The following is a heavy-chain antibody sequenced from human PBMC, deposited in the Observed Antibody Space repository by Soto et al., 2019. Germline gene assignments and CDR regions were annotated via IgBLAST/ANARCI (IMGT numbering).Heavy chain of an antibody. Sequence: GGSLRLSCAASGFTFSSYCMHWVRQAPGKGLEWVAVIWHDGINKYSADSVKGRFTISRDNSKNTLYLQMDSLRAEDTAVYYCARDRSGNSDYWGQGTLVTVSS. CDR2: IWHDGINK. CDR3: ARDRSGNSDY. CDR1: GFTFSSYC. V-gene: IGHV3-33*01. J-gene: IGHJ4*02. D-gene: IGHD2-15*01.